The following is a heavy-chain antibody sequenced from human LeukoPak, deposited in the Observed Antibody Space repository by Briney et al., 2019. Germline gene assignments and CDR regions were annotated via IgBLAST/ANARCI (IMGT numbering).Heavy chain of an antibody. CDR2: IYYSGST. Sequence: SETLSLTCTVSGGSISSYYWSWIRQPPGKGLEWIGYIYYSGSTNYNPSLKSRVTISVDTSKNQFSLKLSSVTAADTAVYYCARCSGWYVPSGYYFDYWGQGTLVTVSS. J-gene: IGHJ4*02. CDR1: GGSISSYY. V-gene: IGHV4-59*01. CDR3: ARCSGWYVPSGYYFDY. D-gene: IGHD6-19*01.